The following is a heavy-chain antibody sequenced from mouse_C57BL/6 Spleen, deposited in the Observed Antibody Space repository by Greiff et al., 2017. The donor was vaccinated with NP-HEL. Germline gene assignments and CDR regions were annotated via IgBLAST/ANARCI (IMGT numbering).Heavy chain of an antibody. J-gene: IGHJ2*01. CDR2: IYPGAGDT. D-gene: IGHD4-1*01. Sequence: QVQLKQSGPELVKPGASVKISCKASGYAFSSSWMNWVKQRPGKGLEWIGRIYPGAGDTNYNGKFKGKATLTADKSSSTAYMQRSSLTSEDSAVYFCARGNWAVDYWGQGTTLTVSS. CDR1: GYAFSSSW. V-gene: IGHV1-82*01. CDR3: ARGNWAVDY.